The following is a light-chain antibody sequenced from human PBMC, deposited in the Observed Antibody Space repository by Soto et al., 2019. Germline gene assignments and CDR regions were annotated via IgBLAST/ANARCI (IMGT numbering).Light chain of an antibody. CDR3: QQSYSTPPWT. J-gene: IGKJ1*01. CDR1: QGISSY. V-gene: IGKV1-8*01. CDR2: AAS. Sequence: AIRMTQSPSSLSASTGDRVTITCRASQGISSYLAWYQQKPGKAPKLLIYAASSLQSGVPSRFSGSGSGTDFTLTISSLQPEDFATYYCQQSYSTPPWTFGQGTKV.